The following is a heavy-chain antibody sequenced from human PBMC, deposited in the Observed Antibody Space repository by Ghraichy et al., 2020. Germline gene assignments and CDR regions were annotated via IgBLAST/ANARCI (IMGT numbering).Heavy chain of an antibody. J-gene: IGHJ6*03. D-gene: IGHD2-2*01. CDR1: GFTFSSYW. CDR2: IKQDGSEK. CDR3: AHIPAAMFYDKSDMDV. V-gene: IGHV3-7*03. Sequence: GGSLRLSCVASGFTFSSYWMSWVRQAPGKGLEWVANIKQDGSEKYYVDSVKGRFTISRDNAKNSLYLQMTNLRAEDTAVYYCAHIPAAMFYDKSDMDVWGKGTAVTVSS.